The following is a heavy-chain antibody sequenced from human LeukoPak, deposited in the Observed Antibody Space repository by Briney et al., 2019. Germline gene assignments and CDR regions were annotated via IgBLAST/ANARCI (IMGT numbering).Heavy chain of an antibody. CDR2: IYTSGST. J-gene: IGHJ5*02. Sequence: SQTLSLTCTVSGGSISSGSYYWGWIRQPAGRGLEWIGRIYTSGSTNYNPSLKSRVTISVDTSKNQFSLKLSSVTAADTAVYYCAAGEEDYGDFNWFDPWGQGTLVTVSS. V-gene: IGHV4-61*02. D-gene: IGHD4-17*01. CDR3: AAGEEDYGDFNWFDP. CDR1: GGSISSGSYY.